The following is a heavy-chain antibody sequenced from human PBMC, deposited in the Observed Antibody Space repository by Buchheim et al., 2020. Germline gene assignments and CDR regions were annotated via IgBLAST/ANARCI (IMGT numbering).Heavy chain of an antibody. Sequence: QVQLVESGGGVVQPGRSLRLSCAASGFAFSNYAIHWVRQAPGKGLEWVAVISYDGSNKNYAGSVKGRFTISRDNSKKTMYLHMDSLTSEDTAMYFCARDSGSSTSGFNLFDYWGQGTL. D-gene: IGHD3-22*01. CDR3: ARDSGSSTSGFNLFDY. CDR1: GFAFSNYA. CDR2: ISYDGSNK. J-gene: IGHJ4*02. V-gene: IGHV3-30-3*01.